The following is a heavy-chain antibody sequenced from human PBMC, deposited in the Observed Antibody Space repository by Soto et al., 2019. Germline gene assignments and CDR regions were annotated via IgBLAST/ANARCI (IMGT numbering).Heavy chain of an antibody. D-gene: IGHD3-22*01. J-gene: IGHJ4*02. Sequence: GGSLRLYCAASGFTFSSYGMHWVRQAPGKGLEWVAVIWYDGSNKYYADSVKGRFTISRDNSKNTLYLQMNSLRAEDTAVYYCARGTDYYDSSGSTNEIDYWGQGTLVTVSS. CDR1: GFTFSSYG. V-gene: IGHV3-33*01. CDR2: IWYDGSNK. CDR3: ARGTDYYDSSGSTNEIDY.